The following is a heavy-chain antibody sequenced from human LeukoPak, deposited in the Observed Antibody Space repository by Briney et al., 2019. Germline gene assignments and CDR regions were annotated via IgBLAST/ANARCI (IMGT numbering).Heavy chain of an antibody. CDR1: GYTFNSYG. D-gene: IGHD3-3*01. V-gene: IGHV1-18*01. Sequence: ASVKVSCKASGYTFNSYGISWVRQAPGQGLEWMGWISAYNGNTNYAQKVQGRVTMTTDTSTSTAYMELRSLRSDDTAVYYCARGGYDFLSGYYRTPFDYWGQGTLVTVSS. CDR3: ARGGYDFLSGYYRTPFDY. J-gene: IGHJ4*02. CDR2: ISAYNGNT.